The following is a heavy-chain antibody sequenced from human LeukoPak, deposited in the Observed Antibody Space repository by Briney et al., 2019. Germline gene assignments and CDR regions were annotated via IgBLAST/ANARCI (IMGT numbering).Heavy chain of an antibody. CDR2: IIPIFGTA. V-gene: IGHV1-69*13. Sequence: SVTVSCKASGGTFSSYAISWVRQAPGQGLEWMGGIIPIFGTANYAQKFQGRVTITADESTSTAYMELSSLRSEDAAVYYCARVYSGYDGFDYWGQGTLVTVSS. J-gene: IGHJ4*02. CDR1: GGTFSSYA. D-gene: IGHD5-12*01. CDR3: ARVYSGYDGFDY.